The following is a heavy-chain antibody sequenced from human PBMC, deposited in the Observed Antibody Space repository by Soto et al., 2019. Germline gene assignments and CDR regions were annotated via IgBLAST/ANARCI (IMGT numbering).Heavy chain of an antibody. J-gene: IGHJ6*02. CDR2: INHSGST. CDR3: ARGQRITMVRGVIGVYARYYGMDV. D-gene: IGHD3-10*01. Sequence: SETLSLTCAVYGGSFSGYYWSWIRQPPGKGLEWIGEINHSGSTNYNPSLKSRVTISVDTSKNQFSLKLSSVTAADTAVYYCARGQRITMVRGVIGVYARYYGMDVWGQGTTVTVSS. V-gene: IGHV4-34*01. CDR1: GGSFSGYY.